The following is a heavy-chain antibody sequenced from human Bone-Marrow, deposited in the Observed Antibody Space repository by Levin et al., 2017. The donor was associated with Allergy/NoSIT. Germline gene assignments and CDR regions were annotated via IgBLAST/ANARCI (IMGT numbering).Heavy chain of an antibody. J-gene: IGHJ4*02. CDR2: ISYDGSNK. CDR3: AKDFISVPAAMCCDY. Sequence: GGSLRLSCAASGFTFSSYGMHWVRQAPGKGLEWVAVISYDGSNKYYADSVKGRFTISRDNSKNTLYLQMNSLRAEDTAVYYCAKDFISVPAAMCCDYWGQGTLVTVSS. D-gene: IGHD2-2*01. V-gene: IGHV3-30*18. CDR1: GFTFSSYG.